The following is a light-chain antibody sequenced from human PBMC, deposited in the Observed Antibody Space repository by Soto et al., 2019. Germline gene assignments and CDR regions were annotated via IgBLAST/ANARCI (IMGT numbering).Light chain of an antibody. V-gene: IGLV2-8*01. J-gene: IGLJ1*01. CDR3: SSYAGSNNV. CDR2: EVT. Sequence: QSVLTQPASVSGSPGQSITISCTGTSRDVGGYSHVSWYHQRPGKAPKLVIFEVTKRPSGVPDRFSGSKSGNTASLTVSGLQAEDEADYYCSSYAGSNNVFGTGTKLTVL. CDR1: SRDVGGYSH.